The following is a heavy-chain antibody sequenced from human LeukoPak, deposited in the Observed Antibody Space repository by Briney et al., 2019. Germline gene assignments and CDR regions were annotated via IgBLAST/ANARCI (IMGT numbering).Heavy chain of an antibody. Sequence: GRSLRLSCAASGFTFSSYWMSWVRQAPGKGLEWVANIKQDGSEKYYVDSVKGRFTISRDNAKNSLYLQMNSLRAEDTAVYYCARSVAASYLDYWGQGTLVTVSS. CDR1: GFTFSSYW. CDR2: IKQDGSEK. V-gene: IGHV3-7*01. D-gene: IGHD6-25*01. J-gene: IGHJ4*02. CDR3: ARSVAASYLDY.